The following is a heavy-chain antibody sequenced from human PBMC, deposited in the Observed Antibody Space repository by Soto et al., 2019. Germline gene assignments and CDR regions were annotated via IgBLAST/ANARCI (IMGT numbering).Heavy chain of an antibody. CDR1: GSSMSDYY. D-gene: IGHD3-10*01. V-gene: IGHV4-59*01. J-gene: IGHJ4*02. CDR3: TRIPPDYPYGPDF. CDR2: IHHTGTT. Sequence: QVQLQESGPGLVKPSGTLSLTCHVSGSSMSDYYWSWIRQSPGKGLEWFGYIHHTGTTNYNPTLKGRVTPSKSTARNQFPLEGKSVAPADKAVDFFTRIPPDYPYGPDFLGQGTLVTVSS.